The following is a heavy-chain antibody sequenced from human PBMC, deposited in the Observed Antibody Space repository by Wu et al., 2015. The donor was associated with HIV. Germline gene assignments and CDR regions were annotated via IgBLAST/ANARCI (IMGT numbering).Heavy chain of an antibody. D-gene: IGHD3-22*01. Sequence: QVRLVQSGTLMKKPGSSVKISCEASGYTFIDYFIHWVRHVPGRGLEWMGWMNPYRGAVNYPWNFQGRVTMTRKSFDTDTGTAYMELSGLTPADTAVYYCARDQGKYYDPTGYYYVPNTPFDIWGQGTLVTVSS. CDR3: ARDQGKYYDPTGYYYVPNTPFDI. J-gene: IGHJ3*02. CDR2: MNPYRGAV. V-gene: IGHV1-2*02. CDR1: GYTFIDYF.